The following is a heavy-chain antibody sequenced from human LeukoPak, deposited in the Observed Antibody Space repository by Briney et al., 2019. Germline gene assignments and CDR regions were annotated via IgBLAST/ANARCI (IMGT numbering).Heavy chain of an antibody. D-gene: IGHD3-10*01. Sequence: PSETLSLTCTVSGGSISSYYWSWIRQSPGKGLECIGYIHYTGSTNYNPSLKSRVTISVETSKNQFSLKLKSVTAADTAVYYCARATGSGSYVIDYWGQGALVTVSS. J-gene: IGHJ4*02. CDR1: GGSISSYY. CDR3: ARATGSGSYVIDY. CDR2: IHYTGST. V-gene: IGHV4-59*01.